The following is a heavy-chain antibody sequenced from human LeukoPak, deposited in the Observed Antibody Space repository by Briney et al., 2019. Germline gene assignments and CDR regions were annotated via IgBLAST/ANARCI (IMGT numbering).Heavy chain of an antibody. J-gene: IGHJ4*02. CDR3: ARGLTESGWLRLFDY. CDR1: GGSISSYY. V-gene: IGHV4-59*01. Sequence: PSETLSLTCTVSGGSISSYYWTWIRQAPGKGLEWIGYVYYSGSTKYNPSLTSRVTISLHTSKNQFSLKLSSVTAADTAVYYCARGLTESGWLRLFDYWGQGTLVTVSS. D-gene: IGHD5-12*01. CDR2: VYYSGST.